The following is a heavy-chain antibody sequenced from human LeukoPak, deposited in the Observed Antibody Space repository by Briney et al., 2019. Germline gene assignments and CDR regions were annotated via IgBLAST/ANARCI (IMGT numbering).Heavy chain of an antibody. D-gene: IGHD2-2*01. CDR1: GFTFSDYY. CDR2: ISTSSSYT. V-gene: IGHV3-11*05. J-gene: IGHJ4*02. Sequence: PGGSLRLSCAASGFTFSDYYMSWIRQAPGKGLERVSYISTSSSYTNYADSVKGRFTISRDNSKNTLYLQMNSLRAEDTAVYYCAKDNGGYCSSTSCHWPNWGQGTLVTVSS. CDR3: AKDNGGYCSSTSCHWPN.